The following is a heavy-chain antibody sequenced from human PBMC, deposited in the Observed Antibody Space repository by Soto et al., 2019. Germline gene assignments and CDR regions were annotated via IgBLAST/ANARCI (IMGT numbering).Heavy chain of an antibody. V-gene: IGHV1-69*06. CDR3: ARDGPITMVRRVINYYGMDV. D-gene: IGHD3-10*01. CDR2: IIPIFGTA. CDR1: GGTFSSYA. Sequence: GASVKVSCKASGGTFSSYAISWVRQAPGQGLEWMGGIIPIFGTANYAQKFQGRVTITADKSTSTAYMELSSLRSEDTAVYYCARDGPITMVRRVINYYGMDVWGQGTTVTVSS. J-gene: IGHJ6*02.